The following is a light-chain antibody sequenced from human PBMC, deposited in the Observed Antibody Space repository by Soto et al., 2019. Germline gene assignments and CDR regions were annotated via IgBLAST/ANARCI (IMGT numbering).Light chain of an antibody. J-gene: IGLJ1*01. CDR2: GVV. CDR3: KSYAGSNTYV. CDR1: KSDIGVYDF. Sequence: QSALAQPPSASWSPGQSVTISCTGTKSDIGVYDFVSWYQHHPGKAPRLIIYGVVQRPSGVPDRFSGSKSGNTASLTVSGLQAADEADYFCKSYAGSNTYVFGSGTKVTVL. V-gene: IGLV2-8*01.